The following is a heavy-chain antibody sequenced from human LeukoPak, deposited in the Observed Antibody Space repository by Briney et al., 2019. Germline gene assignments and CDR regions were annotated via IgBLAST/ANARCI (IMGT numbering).Heavy chain of an antibody. CDR2: IYPGDSDT. D-gene: IGHD6-13*01. V-gene: IGHV5-51*01. CDR1: GYSFTSYW. Sequence: GESLKISCKGSGYSFTSYWIGWVRQMPGKGLEWMGIIYPGDSDTKYSPSFQGQVTTSADKSISTAYLQWSSLKAPDTAMYYCARQGDSSWLNKFDYWGQGTLVTVSS. J-gene: IGHJ4*02. CDR3: ARQGDSSWLNKFDY.